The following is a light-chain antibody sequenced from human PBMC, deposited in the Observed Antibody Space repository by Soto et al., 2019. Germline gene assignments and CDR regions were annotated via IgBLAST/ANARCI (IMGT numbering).Light chain of an antibody. CDR1: RQVSSSD. CDR2: GAS. CDR3: QQYGSSPRT. V-gene: IGKV3-20*01. Sequence: DIVLPQSPVTLSLSTRERATLSCRAGRQVSSSDLAWYQQKPGQAPRLLIYGASSRDSGIPDRFSGSGSGTDFTLTISRLEPEDFAVYYCQQYGSSPRTFGGGTKVDIK. J-gene: IGKJ4*01.